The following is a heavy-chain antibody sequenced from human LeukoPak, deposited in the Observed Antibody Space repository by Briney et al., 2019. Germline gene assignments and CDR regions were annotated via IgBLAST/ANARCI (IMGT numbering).Heavy chain of an antibody. CDR2: INPNSGGT. V-gene: IGHV1-2*02. Sequence: ASVKVSCKASGYTFTGYYMHWVRQAPGQGLEWMGWINPNSGGTNYAQKFQGRVTMTRDTSISTAYMKLSRLRSDDTAVYYCARDPSGRYDFWSGYRGAGYFDYWGQGTLVTVSS. J-gene: IGHJ4*02. CDR1: GYTFTGYY. D-gene: IGHD3-3*01. CDR3: ARDPSGRYDFWSGYRGAGYFDY.